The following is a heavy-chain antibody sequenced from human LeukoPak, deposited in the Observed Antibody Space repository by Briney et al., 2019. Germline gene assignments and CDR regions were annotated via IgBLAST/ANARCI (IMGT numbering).Heavy chain of an antibody. V-gene: IGHV4-59*01. CDR1: GASISNYY. CDR3: ARTFRGGWYYFDY. D-gene: IGHD6-19*01. CDR2: IYYSGST. Sequence: SETLSLTCTVSGASISNYYWGWIRQPPGKGLEWIAFIYYSGSTNYNPSLKSRVTISVDTSKSQFSLSLSSVTAADTAVYYCARTFRGGWYYFDYWGQGTLVTVSS. J-gene: IGHJ4*02.